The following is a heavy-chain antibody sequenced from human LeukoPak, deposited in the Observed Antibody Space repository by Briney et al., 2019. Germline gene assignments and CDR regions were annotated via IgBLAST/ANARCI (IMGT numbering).Heavy chain of an antibody. CDR3: AKSYYDSSGYYPIGYNWFDP. D-gene: IGHD3-22*01. CDR1: GFTFSSYA. Sequence: GGSLRLSCAASGFTFSSYAMSWVRQAPGKGLEWVSAISGSGGNTYYADSVKGRFTISRDNSKNTLYLQMNSLRAEDTAVYYCAKSYYDSSGYYPIGYNWFDPWGQGTLVTVSS. CDR2: ISGSGGNT. V-gene: IGHV3-23*01. J-gene: IGHJ5*02.